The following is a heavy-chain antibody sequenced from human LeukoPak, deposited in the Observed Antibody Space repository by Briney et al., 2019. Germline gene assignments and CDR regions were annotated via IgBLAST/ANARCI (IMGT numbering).Heavy chain of an antibody. CDR2: ISSSSSYI. Sequence: PGGSLRLSCAASGFTFSSYSLNWVRQAPGKGLEWVSSISSSSSYIYYADSVKGRFTISRDNAKNSLYLQMNSLRAEDTAVYYCAXXDWYCSSTSCPLDAFDIWGQGTMVTVSS. V-gene: IGHV3-21*01. J-gene: IGHJ3*02. CDR1: GFTFSSYS. D-gene: IGHD2-2*01. CDR3: AXXDWYCSSTSCPLDAFDI.